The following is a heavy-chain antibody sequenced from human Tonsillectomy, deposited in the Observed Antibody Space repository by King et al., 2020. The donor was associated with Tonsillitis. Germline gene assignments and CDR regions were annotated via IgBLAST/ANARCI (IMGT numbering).Heavy chain of an antibody. V-gene: IGHV4-59*08. CDR3: AGPYSSSFWFFDL. CDR2: IYHSGST. Sequence: VQLQESGPGLVKPSETLSLTCTVSGGSISSYYWSWIRQPPGKGLEWIGFIYHSGSTNYNPSLKSRVTMSVDTSKNHFSLRLSSVTAADSAVYYCAGPYSSSFWFFDLWGRGTLVTVSS. CDR1: GGSISSYY. D-gene: IGHD6-6*01. J-gene: IGHJ2*01.